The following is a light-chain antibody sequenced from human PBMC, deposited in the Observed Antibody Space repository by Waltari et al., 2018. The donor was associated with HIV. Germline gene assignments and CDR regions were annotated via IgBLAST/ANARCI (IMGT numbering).Light chain of an antibody. CDR2: GAS. CDR1: HSISSF. J-gene: IGKJ1*01. V-gene: IGKV1-39*01. Sequence: IQMTPSPSSLSASVADRVTITCRASHSISSFLHWYQQKPGKAPNLLIYGASNLQSGVPSRFSGSGSGTDFTLTISGLKPEDCATYDCQQSYNTSKTFGQGTRVEIK. CDR3: QQSYNTSKT.